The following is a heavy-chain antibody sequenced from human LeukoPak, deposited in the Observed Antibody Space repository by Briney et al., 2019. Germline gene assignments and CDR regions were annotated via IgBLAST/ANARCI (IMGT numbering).Heavy chain of an antibody. D-gene: IGHD2-8*01. J-gene: IGHJ5*02. V-gene: IGHV3-21*06. CDR3: ATNLCTPGILHWVDP. CDR2: ISWSSSDI. Sequence: PGGSLRLSCAASGFILSSHPMRWVRQAPGKGLEWVSSISWSSSDIYYTDSVRGRFTISRDNAKNSLYLQMNSLRGEDTAVYYCATNLCTPGILHWVDPWGQGTLVTVSS. CDR1: GFILSSHP.